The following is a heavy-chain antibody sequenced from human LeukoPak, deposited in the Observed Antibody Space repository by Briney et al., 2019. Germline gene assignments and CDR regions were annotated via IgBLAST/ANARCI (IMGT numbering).Heavy chain of an antibody. CDR1: GGSISSYY. Sequence: SETLSLTCTVSGGSISSYYWSWIRQPAGKGLEWIGRIYTSGSTNYNPSLKSRVTMSVDTSKNQFSLKLSSVTAADTAVYYCAREDPQTTVPEGLDVWGQGTTVTVSS. D-gene: IGHD4-17*01. J-gene: IGHJ6*02. CDR3: AREDPQTTVPEGLDV. CDR2: IYTSGST. V-gene: IGHV4-4*07.